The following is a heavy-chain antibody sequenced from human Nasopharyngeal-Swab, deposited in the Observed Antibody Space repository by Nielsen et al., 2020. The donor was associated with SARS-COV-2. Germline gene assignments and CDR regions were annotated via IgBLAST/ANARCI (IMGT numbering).Heavy chain of an antibody. J-gene: IGHJ4*02. Sequence: PGKGLEWVSYISSSGSTIYYADSVKGRFTISRDNAKNSLYLQMNSLRAEDTAVYYCARGRVYYYDSSGYPPPFDYWGQGTLVTVSS. CDR2: ISSSGSTI. D-gene: IGHD3-22*01. V-gene: IGHV3-11*04. CDR3: ARGRVYYYDSSGYPPPFDY.